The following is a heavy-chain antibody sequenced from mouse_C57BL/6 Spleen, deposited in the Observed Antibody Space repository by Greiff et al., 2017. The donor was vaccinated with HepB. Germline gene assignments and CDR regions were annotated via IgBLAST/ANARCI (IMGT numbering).Heavy chain of an antibody. CDR1: GYAFTNYL. Sequence: VQGVESGAELVRPGTSVKVSCKASGYAFTNYLIEWVKQRPGQGLEWIGVINPGSGGTNYNEKFKGKATLTADKSSSTAYMQLSSLTSEDSAVYFCARRGTGTGFDYWGQGTTLTVSS. V-gene: IGHV1-54*01. CDR3: ARRGTGTGFDY. D-gene: IGHD4-1*01. J-gene: IGHJ2*01. CDR2: INPGSGGT.